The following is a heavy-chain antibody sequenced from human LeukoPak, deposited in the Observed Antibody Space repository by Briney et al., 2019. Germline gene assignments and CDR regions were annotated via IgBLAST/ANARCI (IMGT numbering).Heavy chain of an antibody. CDR2: ISYSGTT. CDR3: ARDVDSSGPNYYYYGMDV. Sequence: SETLSLTCTVSGGSISSSGSFWSWIRQHPGKGLEWLGYISYSGTTYYNPSLRSRVTISVDTSKNQFSLKLSSVTAADTAVYYCARDVDSSGPNYYYYGMDVWGQGTTVTVSS. CDR1: GGSISSSGSF. V-gene: IGHV4-31*03. D-gene: IGHD3-22*01. J-gene: IGHJ6*02.